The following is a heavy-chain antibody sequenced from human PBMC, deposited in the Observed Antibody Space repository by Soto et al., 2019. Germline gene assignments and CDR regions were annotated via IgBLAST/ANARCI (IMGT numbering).Heavy chain of an antibody. D-gene: IGHD3-10*01. V-gene: IGHV1-18*01. CDR2: ISAYNGNT. CDR3: ASITMVRIPYYYYYMDV. CDR1: GYTFTSYG. Sequence: ASVKVSCKASGYTFTSYGISWVRQAPGQGLEWMGWISAYNGNTNYAQKLQGRVTMTTDTSTSTAYMELRSLRSDDTAVYYCASITMVRIPYYYYYMDVWGKGTTVTVSS. J-gene: IGHJ6*03.